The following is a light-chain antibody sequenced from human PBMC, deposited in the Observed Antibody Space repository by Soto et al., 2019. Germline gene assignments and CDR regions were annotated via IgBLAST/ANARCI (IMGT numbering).Light chain of an antibody. J-gene: IGKJ2*01. V-gene: IGKV1-5*01. Sequence: DIQMTQSPSTVSASVGDAVTITCRASQSISTWLAWYQQKPGKAPNLLIYDASTLESGGPSGFSGSGSGTEFTLTISSLQPDDFATYYCQQSNSYPYTFGQGTKLEIK. CDR3: QQSNSYPYT. CDR1: QSISTW. CDR2: DAS.